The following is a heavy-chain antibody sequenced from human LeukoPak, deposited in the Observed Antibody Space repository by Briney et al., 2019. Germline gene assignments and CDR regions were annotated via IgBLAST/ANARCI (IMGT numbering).Heavy chain of an antibody. J-gene: IGHJ5*02. CDR3: AGHSGSPLLDWFDP. Sequence: SVKVSCKASGGTFSSYAISWVRQAPGQGLEWMGGIIPIFGTANYAQKFQGRVTITTDESTSTAYMELSSLRSEDTAVYYCAGHSGSPLLDWFDPWGQGTLVTVSS. V-gene: IGHV1-69*05. D-gene: IGHD1-26*01. CDR1: GGTFSSYA. CDR2: IIPIFGTA.